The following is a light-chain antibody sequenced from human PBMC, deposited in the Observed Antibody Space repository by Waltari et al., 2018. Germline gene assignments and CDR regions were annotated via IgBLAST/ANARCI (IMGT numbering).Light chain of an antibody. Sequence: DTVLTQSPGTLSLSPGEKATLSCRASQTVGTNYLAWYQQKPGQAPRLLIFATSTRATGVTDRFSGSGSGTDFTLTISRLEPEDFAVYYCQLFGSSPLYSFGQGTKLEI. V-gene: IGKV3-20*01. CDR1: QTVGTNY. CDR3: QLFGSSPLYS. CDR2: ATS. J-gene: IGKJ2*01.